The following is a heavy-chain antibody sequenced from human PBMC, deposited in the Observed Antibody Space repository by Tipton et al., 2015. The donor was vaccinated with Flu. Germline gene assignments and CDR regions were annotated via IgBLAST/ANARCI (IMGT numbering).Heavy chain of an antibody. CDR1: GYSISSGFY. Sequence: TLSLTCDVSGYSISSGFYWDWIRQPPGKGLEWIGRIHNSGSIHYNLSLKSRVTISVDTSKNQFSLKVTSVTAADTAVYYCARSEGGAVEYWGQGTLVTVSS. J-gene: IGHJ4*02. CDR3: ARSEGGAVEY. V-gene: IGHV4-38-2*01. D-gene: IGHD3-16*01. CDR2: IHNSGSI.